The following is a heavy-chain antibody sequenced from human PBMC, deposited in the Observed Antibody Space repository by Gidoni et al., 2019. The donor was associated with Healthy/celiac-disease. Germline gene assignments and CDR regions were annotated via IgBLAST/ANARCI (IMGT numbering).Heavy chain of an antibody. V-gene: IGHV3-33*01. CDR3: ARDQQQLVPLYYYYYGMDV. D-gene: IGHD6-13*01. CDR1: GLTLGSYG. CDR2: IWYDGSNK. J-gene: IGHJ6*02. Sequence: QVQLVESGGGVVPPGRSLILPCAASGLTLGSYGVHWVRQAPGKGLEWVAVIWYDGSNKYYADSVKGRFTISRDNSKNTLYLQMNSLRAEDTAVYYCARDQQQLVPLYYYYYGMDVWGQGTTVTVSS.